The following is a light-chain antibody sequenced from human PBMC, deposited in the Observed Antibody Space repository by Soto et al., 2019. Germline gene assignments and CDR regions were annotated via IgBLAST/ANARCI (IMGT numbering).Light chain of an antibody. J-gene: IGKJ1*01. V-gene: IGKV1-5*03. Sequence: DIQMTQAPSTLSASVGDRVTITCRASQSISSWLAWYQQKPGKAPKLLIYKASTLQSGVPSRFSVSGSGTEFTLAISSLQPDDSATYYCEQYNDTWPFGPGPKVAIK. CDR2: KAS. CDR3: EQYNDTWP. CDR1: QSISSW.